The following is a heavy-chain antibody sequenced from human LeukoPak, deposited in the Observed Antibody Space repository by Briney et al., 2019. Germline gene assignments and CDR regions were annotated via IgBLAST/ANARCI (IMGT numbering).Heavy chain of an antibody. J-gene: IGHJ4*02. D-gene: IGHD3-22*01. CDR3: ARGYGLAFQPLHYYDSSGYPYYFDY. CDR1: GYTFTSYY. V-gene: IGHV1-46*01. CDR2: INPSGGST. Sequence: GASVRVSCKASGYTFTSYYMHWVRQAPGQGLEWMGIINPSGGSTSYAQKFQGRVTMTRDTSTSTVYMELSSLRSEDTAVYYCARGYGLAFQPLHYYDSSGYPYYFDYWGQGTLVTVSS.